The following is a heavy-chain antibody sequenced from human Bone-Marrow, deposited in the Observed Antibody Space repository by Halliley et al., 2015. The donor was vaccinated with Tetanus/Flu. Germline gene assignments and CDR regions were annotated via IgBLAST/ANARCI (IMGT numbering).Heavy chain of an antibody. CDR1: GFTLRSYR. CDR3: AILFGVGATFRGC. V-gene: IGHV3-21*01. D-gene: IGHD1-26*01. CDR2: ISSSRREI. J-gene: IGHJ4*02. Sequence: SLRLSCAASGFTLRSYRMNWVRQAPGKGLEWVSSISSSRREIHYADSVKGRFTISRDNANNSLYLQMNSLRADDTAVYYCAILFGVGATFRGCWGQGTRVTVSS.